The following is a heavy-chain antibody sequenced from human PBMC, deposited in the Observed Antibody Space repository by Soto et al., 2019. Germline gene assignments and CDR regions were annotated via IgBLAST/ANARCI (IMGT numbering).Heavy chain of an antibody. J-gene: IGHJ3*02. CDR1: GFTFSSYA. CDR2: ISGSGGST. V-gene: IGHV3-23*01. CDR3: AKDRRGRLLWFGESDAFDI. Sequence: GGSLRLSCAASGFTFSSYAMSWVRQAPGKGLEWVSAISGSGGSTYYADSVKGRFTISRDNSKNTLYLQMNSLRAEDTAVYYCAKDRRGRLLWFGESDAFDIWGQGTMVTVSS. D-gene: IGHD3-10*01.